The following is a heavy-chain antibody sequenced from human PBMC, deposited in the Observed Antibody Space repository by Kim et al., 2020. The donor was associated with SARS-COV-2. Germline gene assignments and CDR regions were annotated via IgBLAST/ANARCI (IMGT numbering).Heavy chain of an antibody. CDR3: ARDRIAVAGIYYYYGMDV. D-gene: IGHD6-19*01. J-gene: IGHJ6*02. Sequence: KGIFTISRERAKNSLYLQMNSLRAEDTAVYYCARDRIAVAGIYYYYGMDVWGQGTTVTVSS. V-gene: IGHV3-11*01.